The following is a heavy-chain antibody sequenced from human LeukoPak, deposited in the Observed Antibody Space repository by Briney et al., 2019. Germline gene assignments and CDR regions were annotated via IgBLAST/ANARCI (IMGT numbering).Heavy chain of an antibody. J-gene: IGHJ4*02. CDR1: GFTFSTYA. Sequence: PGTSLRLSCEVSGFTFSTYAMQWVRRAPGKGLEWVGVIVYDGSSKYYADSVKGRFTISRDNSKNTLYLQMNSLRAEDTAVYYCAKDNLWFGELWGQNFDYWGQGTLVTVSS. CDR2: IVYDGSSK. V-gene: IGHV3-30*04. CDR3: AKDNLWFGELWGQNFDY. D-gene: IGHD3-10*01.